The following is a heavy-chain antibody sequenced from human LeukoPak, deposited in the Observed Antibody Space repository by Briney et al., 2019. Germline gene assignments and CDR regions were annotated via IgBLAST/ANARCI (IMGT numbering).Heavy chain of an antibody. CDR3: ARGREGWYAMTYFDY. V-gene: IGHV4-59*01. CDR2: IYYSGST. CDR1: GGSISSYY. D-gene: IGHD6-19*01. Sequence: SETLSLTCTVSGGSISSYYWSWIRQPPGKGLEWIGYIYYSGSTNYNPSLKSRVTISVDTSKNQFSLKLGSVTAADTAVYYCARGREGWYAMTYFDYWGQGTLVTVSS. J-gene: IGHJ4*02.